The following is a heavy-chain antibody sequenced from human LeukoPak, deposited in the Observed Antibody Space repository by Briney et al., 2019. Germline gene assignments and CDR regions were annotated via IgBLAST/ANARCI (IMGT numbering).Heavy chain of an antibody. D-gene: IGHD2-2*01. Sequence: SETLSLTCTVSGGFISNYYWTWVRQPPATGLEWIGYINYSGSAHYNPSLKSRVTISLDTSQSQFSLKLTSVTVADTAVYFCARVDQLLYHGMDVWGQGTTVTISS. J-gene: IGHJ6*02. CDR3: ARVDQLLYHGMDV. CDR2: INYSGSA. CDR1: GGFISNYY. V-gene: IGHV4-59*01.